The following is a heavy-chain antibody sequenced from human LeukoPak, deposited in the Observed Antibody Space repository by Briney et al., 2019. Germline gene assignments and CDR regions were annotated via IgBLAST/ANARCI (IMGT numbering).Heavy chain of an antibody. J-gene: IGHJ3*02. Sequence: GRSLRLSCAASGFTFSAYGMHWVRQPPGKGLEWVAIIRYDGSHEYYADSVKGRFTISRDNSKNNLYLQMTSLRAEDTAVYYCAREGDYGAFDIWGQGTMVTVSS. CDR1: GFTFSAYG. D-gene: IGHD4-17*01. CDR3: AREGDYGAFDI. V-gene: IGHV3-33*01. CDR2: IRYDGSHE.